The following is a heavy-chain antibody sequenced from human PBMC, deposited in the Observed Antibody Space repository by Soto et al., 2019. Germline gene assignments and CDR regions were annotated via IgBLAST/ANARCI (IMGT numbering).Heavy chain of an antibody. CDR3: ARVVPDLATIGSFDY. CDR1: GYTFTKYY. V-gene: IGHV1-46*01. CDR2: IHYSGATP. J-gene: IGHJ4*02. Sequence: DSVYVSCKASGYTFTKYYMHWVRQAPGQGLEWMRVIHYSGATPTYAQKFQGRVTMARDTSTSTVYVELSSLTSEDTAVYYCARVVPDLATIGSFDYWCQGTLLTVS. D-gene: IGHD2-15*01.